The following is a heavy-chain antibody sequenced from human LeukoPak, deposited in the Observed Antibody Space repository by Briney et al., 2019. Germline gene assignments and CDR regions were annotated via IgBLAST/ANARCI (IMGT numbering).Heavy chain of an antibody. J-gene: IGHJ5*02. V-gene: IGHV3-21*01. D-gene: IGHD5-18*01. Sequence: GGSLRLSCSASGFSFNSYSMNWVRQAPGKGLEWVSFISSGRTYTYYADSVKGRFTISRDNAKNMLYLQINSLRVEDTAIYYCARGGKLEPTAMATWGQGSLVVVSS. CDR2: ISSGRTYT. CDR1: GFSFNSYS. CDR3: ARGGKLEPTAMAT.